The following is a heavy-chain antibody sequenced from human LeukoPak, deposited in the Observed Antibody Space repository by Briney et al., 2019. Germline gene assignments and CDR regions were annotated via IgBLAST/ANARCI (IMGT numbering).Heavy chain of an antibody. D-gene: IGHD6-19*01. J-gene: IGHJ4*02. V-gene: IGHV3-74*01. Sequence: GGSLRLSCAASGFTFSKYWMLWVRQAPGKGLESVSRINTDGSVTTYADSVKGRFTVSRDNADNTMFLQMNCVRGEGTAVYYCTTKQWLAPPPDSWGQGTPVTVSS. CDR3: TTKQWLAPPPDS. CDR1: GFTFSKYW. CDR2: INTDGSVT.